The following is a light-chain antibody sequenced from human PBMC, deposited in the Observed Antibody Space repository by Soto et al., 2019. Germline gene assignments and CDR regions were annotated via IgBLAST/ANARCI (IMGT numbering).Light chain of an antibody. Sequence: EIVMTQSPATLSVSPGERATLSCRASQSVRSHLAWYQQKPGQAPRLLIFGESTRATGIPDRFTGSGSGTELTITIGSLQSEDFEIYYCQQYNNWPLTFGGGTKVDIK. J-gene: IGKJ4*01. CDR3: QQYNNWPLT. CDR2: GES. CDR1: QSVRSH. V-gene: IGKV3-15*01.